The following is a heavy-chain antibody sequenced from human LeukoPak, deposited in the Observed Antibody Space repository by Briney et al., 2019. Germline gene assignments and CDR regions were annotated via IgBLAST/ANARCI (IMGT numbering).Heavy chain of an antibody. CDR3: ARGRLTTSYYYGMDV. Sequence: SVKVSCKASGGTCSSYTISWVRKAPGQGLEWMGRIIPILGIANYAQKFQGRVTITADKSTSTAYMELSSLRSEDTAVYYCARGRLTTSYYYGMDVWGQGTTVTVSS. J-gene: IGHJ6*02. D-gene: IGHD4/OR15-4a*01. CDR2: IIPILGIA. CDR1: GGTCSSYT. V-gene: IGHV1-69*02.